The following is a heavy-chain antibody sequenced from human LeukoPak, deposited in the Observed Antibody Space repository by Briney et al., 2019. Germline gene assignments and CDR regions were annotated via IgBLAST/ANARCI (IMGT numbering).Heavy chain of an antibody. CDR1: GFTFSSYA. V-gene: IGHV3-30-3*01. D-gene: IGHD3-10*01. Sequence: GGSLRLSCAASGFTFSSYAMHWVRQAPGKGLEWVAVISYDGSNKYYADSVKGRFTISRDNSKSTLYLQMNSLRAEDTAVHYCARDAGKDYYNYYGMDVWGQGTTVTVSS. J-gene: IGHJ6*02. CDR3: ARDAGKDYYNYYGMDV. CDR2: ISYDGSNK.